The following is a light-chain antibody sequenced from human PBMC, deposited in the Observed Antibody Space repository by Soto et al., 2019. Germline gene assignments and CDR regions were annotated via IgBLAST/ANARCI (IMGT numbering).Light chain of an antibody. J-gene: IGLJ1*01. CDR1: SGDVSAYNF. CDR2: EVN. V-gene: IGLV2-14*01. Sequence: QSVLTQPASVSGSPGQSITISCTGTSGDVSAYNFVSWYQQRPGRAPKLMIYEVNSRPSGVSNRFSGSKSGNTASLTISGLQTEDEADYYCSSYSSSSALLVFGTGTKVTVL. CDR3: SSYSSSSALLV.